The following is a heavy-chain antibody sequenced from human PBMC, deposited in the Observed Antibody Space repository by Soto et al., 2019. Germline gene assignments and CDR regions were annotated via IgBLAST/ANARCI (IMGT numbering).Heavy chain of an antibody. CDR3: GRHSYYDSSGYYYSAFDI. CDR2: IYPGDSNT. CDR1: GYSFPSYW. V-gene: IGHV5-51*01. J-gene: IGHJ3*02. D-gene: IGHD3-22*01. Sequence: PGESLKISCKGSGYSFPSYWIGWVRQMPGKGLEWMGIIYPGDSNTRYSPSFQGQVTISADKSISTAHLQWSSLKASDTAMYYCGRHSYYDSSGYYYSAFDIWGQGTMVTVSS.